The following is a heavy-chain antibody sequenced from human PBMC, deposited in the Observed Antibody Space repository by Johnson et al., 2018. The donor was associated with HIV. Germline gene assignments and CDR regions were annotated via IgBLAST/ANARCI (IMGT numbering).Heavy chain of an antibody. CDR1: GFTFSSYW. V-gene: IGHV3-7*03. CDR2: GADT. CDR3: ARRDSGSLSFDI. D-gene: IGHD1-26*01. J-gene: IGHJ3*02. Sequence: VQLVESGGGLVQPGGSLRLSCAASGFTFSSYWNGADTTYADSVKGRCTISRDNGKNSLYLQMNGLRAEDTALYYCARRDSGSLSFDIWGQGTMVTVSS.